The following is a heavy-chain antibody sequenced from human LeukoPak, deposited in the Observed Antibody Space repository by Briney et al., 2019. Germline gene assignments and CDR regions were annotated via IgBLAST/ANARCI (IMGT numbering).Heavy chain of an antibody. CDR2: MNPNSGGS. V-gene: IGHV1-2*02. J-gene: IGHJ5*02. CDR3: ARGDKGRLLYEESWFDP. Sequence: ASVKVSCKASGYTFTSYGISWVRQAPGQGLEWMGWMNPNSGGSNSAQKFQGRVTLTRDTSISTAYMDITSLRFDDTAVYYCARGDKGRLLYEESWFDPWGQGTLVTVSS. D-gene: IGHD2-15*01. CDR1: GYTFTSYG.